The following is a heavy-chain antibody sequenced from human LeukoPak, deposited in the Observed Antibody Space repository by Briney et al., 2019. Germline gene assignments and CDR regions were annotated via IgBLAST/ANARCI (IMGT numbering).Heavy chain of an antibody. CDR1: GFTFSSYN. V-gene: IGHV3-21*01. Sequence: GGSLRLSCAASGFTFSSYNMNWVRQAPGKGLEWVSSISSSSSYIYYADSVKGRFTISRDNAKNSLYLQMYSLRAEDTAVYYCARDKIAAAGTDYYYGMDVWGQGTTVTVSS. CDR2: ISSSSSYI. CDR3: ARDKIAAAGTDYYYGMDV. J-gene: IGHJ6*02. D-gene: IGHD6-13*01.